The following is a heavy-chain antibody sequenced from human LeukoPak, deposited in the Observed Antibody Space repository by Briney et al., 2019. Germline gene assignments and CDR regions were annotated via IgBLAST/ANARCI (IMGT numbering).Heavy chain of an antibody. CDR1: GFTFSSYS. J-gene: IGHJ5*02. CDR2: ISSSSSTI. Sequence: PGGSLRLSCAASGFTFSSYSMNWVRQAPGKGLEWVSYISSSSSTIYYADSVKGRFTISRDNAKNSLYLQMNSLRAENTAVYYCAKEPKRYSSHLPWGQGTLVTVSS. CDR3: AKEPKRYSSHLP. D-gene: IGHD6-13*01. V-gene: IGHV3-48*01.